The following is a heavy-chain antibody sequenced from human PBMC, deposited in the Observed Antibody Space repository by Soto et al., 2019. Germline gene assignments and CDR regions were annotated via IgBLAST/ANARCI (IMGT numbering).Heavy chain of an antibody. Sequence: EVQLLESGGGLVQPGGSLRLSCAASGFTFSSYAMSWVRQAPGKGLEWVSAISGSGGSTYYADSVKGRFTISRDNSKNTLYLKMNSLRAEDTAVYYCAKGGGGSYYYGMDVWGQGTTVTVSS. J-gene: IGHJ6*02. CDR2: ISGSGGST. CDR1: GFTFSSYA. D-gene: IGHD3-10*01. CDR3: AKGGGGSYYYGMDV. V-gene: IGHV3-23*01.